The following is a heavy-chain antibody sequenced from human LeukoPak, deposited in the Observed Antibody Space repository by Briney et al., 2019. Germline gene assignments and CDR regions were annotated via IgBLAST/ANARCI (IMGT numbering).Heavy chain of an antibody. V-gene: IGHV3-23*01. CDR3: AKDEEMATTFDY. J-gene: IGHJ4*02. CDR1: GFTFSSYA. CDR2: ISGSGGST. Sequence: PGGSLRLSCAASGFTFSSYAMSWVRQAPGKGLEWVSAISGSGGSTYYADSVKGRFTISRDNSKNTLYLRMNSLRAEDTAVYYCAKDEEMATTFDYWGQGTLVTVSS. D-gene: IGHD5-24*01.